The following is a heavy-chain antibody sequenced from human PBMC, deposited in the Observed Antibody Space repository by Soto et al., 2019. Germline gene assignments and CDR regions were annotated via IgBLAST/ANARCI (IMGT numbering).Heavy chain of an antibody. D-gene: IGHD6-19*01. J-gene: IGHJ5*02. CDR3: ARFMGAVARYPNWFDP. CDR2: IYPGDSDT. V-gene: IGHV5-51*01. Sequence: PGESLKISCKGSGYSFTSYWIGWVRQMPGKGLEWMGIIYPGDSDTRYSPSFQGQVTISADKSISTAYLQWSSLKASDTAMYYCARFMGAVARYPNWFDPWGQGTLVTVSS. CDR1: GYSFTSYW.